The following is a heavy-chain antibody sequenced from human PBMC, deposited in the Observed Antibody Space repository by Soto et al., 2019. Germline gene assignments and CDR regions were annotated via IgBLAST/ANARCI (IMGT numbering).Heavy chain of an antibody. Sequence: GESLKISCKGSGYIFSSYLIGWVRQMPGKGLEWMGITHGGDANTGYSPSFEGQVTISTDKSITTAYLQWSSLKASDTAMYYCARRGTYSSGWDYLGQGTLVTVSS. CDR3: ARRGTYSSGWDY. D-gene: IGHD6-19*01. CDR1: GYIFSSYL. J-gene: IGHJ4*02. V-gene: IGHV5-51*01. CDR2: THGGDANT.